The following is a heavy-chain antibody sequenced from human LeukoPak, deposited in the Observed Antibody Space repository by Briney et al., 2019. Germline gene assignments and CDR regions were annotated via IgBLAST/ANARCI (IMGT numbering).Heavy chain of an antibody. J-gene: IGHJ4*02. CDR1: XXXXXXXX. Sequence: SLXXSCAASXXXXXXXXMHXXXXAXXXXLXXXXVIWYDGSNKYYADSVKGRFTISRDNSKNTLYLQMNSLRAEDTAVYYCARAQVTTGPFDYWGQGTLVTVSS. V-gene: IGHV3-33*01. CDR3: ARAQVTTGPFDY. D-gene: IGHD3-22*01. CDR2: IWYDGSNK.